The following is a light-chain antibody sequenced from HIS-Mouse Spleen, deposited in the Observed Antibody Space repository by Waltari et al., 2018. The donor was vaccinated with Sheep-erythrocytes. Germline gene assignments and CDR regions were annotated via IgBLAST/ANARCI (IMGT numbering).Light chain of an antibody. V-gene: IGLV3-10*01. CDR3: YSTDSSGNHRV. J-gene: IGLJ2*01. Sequence: SYELTQPPSVSVSPGQTARITCSGAALPKKYAYWYQQKSGQAPVLVIYEDSKRPSGIPEGFSGASSGTMATLTISAAQVEDEADYYCYSTDSSGNHRVFGGGTKLTVL. CDR1: ALPKKY. CDR2: EDS.